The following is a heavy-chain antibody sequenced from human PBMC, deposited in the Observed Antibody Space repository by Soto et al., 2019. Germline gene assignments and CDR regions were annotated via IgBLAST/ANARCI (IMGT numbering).Heavy chain of an antibody. CDR3: AQDADRFAELWGYFQN. V-gene: IGHV3-9*01. CDR2: INWNGVNK. D-gene: IGHD2-21*01. Sequence: SLRLSCGTSGFMFEDYAMHWVRQAPGKGLEWVSGINWNGVNKGYADSVLGRFTISRDNAKKSLYLEMNYLRPEDTALYFCAQDADRFAELWGYFQNWGQGTLVTVSS. J-gene: IGHJ1*01. CDR1: GFMFEDYA.